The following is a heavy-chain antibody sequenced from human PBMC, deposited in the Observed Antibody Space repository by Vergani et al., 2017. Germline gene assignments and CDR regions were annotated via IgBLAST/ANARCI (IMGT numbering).Heavy chain of an antibody. D-gene: IGHD2-15*01. CDR2: ISWNSGSI. Sequence: EVQLVESGGGLVQPGRSLRLSCAASGFTFDDYAMHWVRQAPGKGLEWVSGISWNSGSIGYADSVKGRFTISRDNAKNSLYLQMNSLRAEDTALYYCARGLELLGYYYYGMDVWGQGTTVTVSS. CDR3: ARGLELLGYYYYGMDV. CDR1: GFTFDDYA. V-gene: IGHV3-9*01. J-gene: IGHJ6*02.